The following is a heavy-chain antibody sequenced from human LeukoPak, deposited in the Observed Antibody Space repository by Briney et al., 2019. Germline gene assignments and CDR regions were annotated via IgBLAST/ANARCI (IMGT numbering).Heavy chain of an antibody. J-gene: IGHJ5*02. CDR2: ISSSGSTI. D-gene: IGHD2-2*01. CDR1: GFTFSDYY. V-gene: IGHV3-11*01. CDR3: AREKKGYCSSTSCSSFDP. Sequence: GGSLRLSCAASGFTFSDYYMSWIRQAPGKGLEWVSYISSSGSTIYYADSVKGRFTISRDNAKNSLYLQMNSLRAEDTAVYYCAREKKGYCSSTSCSSFDPWGQGTLVTVSS.